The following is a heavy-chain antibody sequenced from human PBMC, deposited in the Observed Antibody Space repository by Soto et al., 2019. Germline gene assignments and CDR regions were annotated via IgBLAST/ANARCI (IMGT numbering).Heavy chain of an antibody. D-gene: IGHD6-13*01. V-gene: IGHV3-30*18. CDR1: GFTFSSYG. CDR2: ISYDGSNK. CDR3: AKPGAAGTPMFDY. Sequence: GGSLRLSCAASGFTFSSYGMHWVRQAPGKGLEWVAVISYDGSNKYYADSVKGRFTISRDNSKNTLYLQMNSLRAEDTAVYYCAKPGAAGTPMFDYWGQGTLVTVSS. J-gene: IGHJ4*02.